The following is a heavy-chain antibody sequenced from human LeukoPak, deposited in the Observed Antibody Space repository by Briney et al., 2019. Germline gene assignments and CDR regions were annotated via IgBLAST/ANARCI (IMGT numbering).Heavy chain of an antibody. Sequence: SETLSLTCTVSGGSISSYYWSWIRQPPGKGLEWIGYIYYSGSTNYNPSLKSRVTISVDTSKNQFSLKLSSVTAADTAVYYCARSWWDYYDSSGYPIDYWGQGTLVTVSS. J-gene: IGHJ4*02. CDR2: IYYSGST. V-gene: IGHV4-59*08. CDR3: ARSWWDYYDSSGYPIDY. D-gene: IGHD3-22*01. CDR1: GGSISSYY.